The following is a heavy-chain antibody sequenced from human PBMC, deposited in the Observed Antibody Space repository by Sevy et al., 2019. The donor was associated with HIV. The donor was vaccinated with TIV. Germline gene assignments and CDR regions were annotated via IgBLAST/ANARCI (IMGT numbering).Heavy chain of an antibody. CDR3: ARLHLRYCSGGSCSADYFYMDV. Sequence: GESLKISCKGSGYRFSSYWIGWVRQMTGKGLEWMGIIYPGDSDTRYSPSFQGQVTISADKSISTAYLQWSSLKASATSMYYCARLHLRYCSGGSCSADYFYMDVWGKGSTVTVSS. CDR2: IYPGDSDT. J-gene: IGHJ6*03. D-gene: IGHD2-15*01. CDR1: GYRFSSYW. V-gene: IGHV5-51*01.